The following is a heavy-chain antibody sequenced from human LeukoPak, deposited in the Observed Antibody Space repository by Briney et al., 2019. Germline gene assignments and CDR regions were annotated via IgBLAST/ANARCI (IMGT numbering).Heavy chain of an antibody. CDR1: GYSISSGYY. V-gene: IGHV4-38-2*02. Sequence: PSETLSLTCTVSGYSISSGYYWGWIRQPPGKGLEWIGVIYQSGNTHYNSSLGSRVILSVDTSKNQFSLRLNSVTAADTAVYHCVRADSIPLAGLPFYFGKWGPGTLVTVSS. CDR3: VRADSIPLAGLPFYFGK. D-gene: IGHD6-19*01. CDR2: IYQSGNT. J-gene: IGHJ4*02.